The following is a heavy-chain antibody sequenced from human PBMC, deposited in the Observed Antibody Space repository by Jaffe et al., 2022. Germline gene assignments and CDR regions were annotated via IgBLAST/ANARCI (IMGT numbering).Heavy chain of an antibody. V-gene: IGHV3-48*01. CDR1: GFTFSSYS. CDR3: ARDPPPGYDILTGYYNVYYYMDV. D-gene: IGHD3-9*01. Sequence: EVQLVESGGGLVQPGGSLRLSCAASGFTFSSYSMNWVRQAPGKGLEWVSYISSSSSTIYYADSVKGRFTISRDNAKNSLYLQMNSLRAEDTAVYYCARDPPPGYDILTGYYNVYYYMDVWGKGTTVTVSS. CDR2: ISSSSSTI. J-gene: IGHJ6*03.